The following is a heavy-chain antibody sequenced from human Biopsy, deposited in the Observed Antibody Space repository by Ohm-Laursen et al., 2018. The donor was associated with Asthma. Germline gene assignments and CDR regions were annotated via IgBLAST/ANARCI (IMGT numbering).Heavy chain of an antibody. CDR3: VRDSLSISGTIYWYDW. J-gene: IGHJ4*02. V-gene: IGHV3-30*03. CDR2: ISYDGNHK. Sequence: SLRLSCTASGFMFRSFGMHWVRQAPGKGLEWVAVISYDGNHKFYEDSVKGRFTISRDNSKNTLYLQMNSLTPDDTAVYFCVRDSLSISGTIYWYDWWGQGTLVTVSS. D-gene: IGHD1-7*01. CDR1: GFMFRSFG.